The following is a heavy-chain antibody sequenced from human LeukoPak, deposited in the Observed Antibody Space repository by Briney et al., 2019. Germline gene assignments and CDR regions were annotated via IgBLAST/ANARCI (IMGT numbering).Heavy chain of an antibody. CDR3: AQDPWGIGPALVL. CDR2: IRYDGSNK. Sequence: PGGSLRLSCAASGFTFSSYGMHWVRQAPGKGLEWVAFIRYDGSNKYYAASVRGRLTISRDNSKNTLFLEMNSLRAEDTAVYYCAQDPWGIGPALVLRGPGTMVTVSS. D-gene: IGHD3-16*01. CDR1: GFTFSSYG. V-gene: IGHV3-30*02. J-gene: IGHJ3*01.